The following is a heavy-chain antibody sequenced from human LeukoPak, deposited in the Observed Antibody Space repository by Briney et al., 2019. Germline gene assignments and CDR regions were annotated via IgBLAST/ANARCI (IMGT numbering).Heavy chain of an antibody. Sequence: GRSLRLSCAASGFTFSSYGMHWVRQAPGKGLEWVAVISYDGSNKYYADSVKGRFTISRDNSKNTLYLQMNSLRAKDTAVYYCAKDGRSSSYWFAYYYYMDVWGKGTTVTVSS. CDR3: AKDGRSSSYWFAYYYYMDV. D-gene: IGHD6-13*01. CDR1: GFTFSSYG. J-gene: IGHJ6*03. V-gene: IGHV3-30*18. CDR2: ISYDGSNK.